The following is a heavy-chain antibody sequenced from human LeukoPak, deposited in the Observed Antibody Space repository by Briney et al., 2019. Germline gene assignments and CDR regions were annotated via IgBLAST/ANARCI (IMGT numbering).Heavy chain of an antibody. CDR1: GYTFTNYG. D-gene: IGHD2-2*01. CDR3: ARVGVYCSSTSCHDY. J-gene: IGHJ4*02. Sequence: GASVKVSCKASGYTFTNYGMSWVRQAPGQGLEWMGWISAYNGNTDFPQKFQGRITMTTDTSTSTSYMELRSLRSDDTAVYYCARVGVYCSSTSCHDYWRQGPVVTVSS. V-gene: IGHV1-18*01. CDR2: ISAYNGNT.